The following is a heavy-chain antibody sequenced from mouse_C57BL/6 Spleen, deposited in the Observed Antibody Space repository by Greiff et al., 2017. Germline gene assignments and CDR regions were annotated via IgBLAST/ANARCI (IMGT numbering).Heavy chain of an antibody. J-gene: IGHJ3*01. CDR3: ASRDGYYWFAY. Sequence: VKLQESGAELARPGASVKLSCKASGYTFTSYGISWVKQRTGQGLEWIGEIYPRSGNTYYNEKFKGKATLTADKSSSTAYMALRSLTSEDSAVYFCASRDGYYWFAYWGQGTLVTVSA. V-gene: IGHV1-81*01. CDR2: IYPRSGNT. D-gene: IGHD2-3*01. CDR1: GYTFTSYG.